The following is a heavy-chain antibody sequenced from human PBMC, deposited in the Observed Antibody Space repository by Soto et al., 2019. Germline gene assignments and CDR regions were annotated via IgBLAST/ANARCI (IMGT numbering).Heavy chain of an antibody. J-gene: IGHJ5*02. V-gene: IGHV1-46*01. CDR3: ASTSYSSRWYRGNWFDP. CDR2: INPSGGST. Sequence: GASVKVSCKASGYTFTSYYMHWVRQAPGQGLEWMGIINPSGGSTSYAQKFQGRVTMTRDTSTSTVYMELSSLRSEDTAVYYCASTSYSSRWYRGNWFDPWGQGTLVTVSS. D-gene: IGHD6-13*01. CDR1: GYTFTSYY.